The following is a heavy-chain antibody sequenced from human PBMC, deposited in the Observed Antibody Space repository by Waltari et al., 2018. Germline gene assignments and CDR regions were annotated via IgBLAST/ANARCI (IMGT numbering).Heavy chain of an antibody. J-gene: IGHJ5*02. D-gene: IGHD2-2*01. Sequence: QVQLVQSGAEVKKPGASVKVSCKVSGYTLTELSMHLVRQAPGNGLEWLGGFDPEDGETIYAKKFQGRVTMNEDTSTDTAYMELSSLRSEDTAVYYCATDRGYCSSTSCYRAAWFDPWGQGTLVTVSS. V-gene: IGHV1-24*01. CDR3: ATDRGYCSSTSCYRAAWFDP. CDR2: FDPEDGET. CDR1: GYTLTELS.